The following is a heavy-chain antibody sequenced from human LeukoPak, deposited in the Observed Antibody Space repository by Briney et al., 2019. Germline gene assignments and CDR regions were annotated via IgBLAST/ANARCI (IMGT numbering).Heavy chain of an antibody. D-gene: IGHD3-10*01. CDR1: GGSISSGGYY. V-gene: IGHV4-31*03. CDR3: ARYGSGSYGEPNWFDP. CDR2: IYYSGST. Sequence: SETLSLTCTVSGGSISSGGYYWSWIRQHPGQGLEWIGCIYYSGSTYYDPSLKSRVTISVDTSKNQFSLKLSSVTAADTAVYYCARYGSGSYGEPNWFDPWGQGTLVTVSS. J-gene: IGHJ5*02.